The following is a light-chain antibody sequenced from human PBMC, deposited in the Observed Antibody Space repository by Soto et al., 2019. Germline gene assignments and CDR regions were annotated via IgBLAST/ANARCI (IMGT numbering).Light chain of an antibody. V-gene: IGLV2-14*03. CDR2: DVS. Sequence: QSALTQPASVSGSPGQSITISCTGTSSDVGGYNYVSWYQQHPVKAPKLMLFDVSNRPSGVSNRFSGSKSGNTASLTISGLQAKDESDYYCSSYASSSTLFGGGTKLTV. J-gene: IGLJ2*01. CDR1: SSDVGGYNY. CDR3: SSYASSSTL.